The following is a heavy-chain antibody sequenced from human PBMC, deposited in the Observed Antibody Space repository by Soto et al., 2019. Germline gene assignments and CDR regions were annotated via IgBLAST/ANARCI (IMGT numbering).Heavy chain of an antibody. Sequence: PSETLSLTCTVSGGSISSGGYYWSWIRQHPGKGLEWIGYIYYSGSTYYNPSLKSRVTISVDTSKNQFSLKLSSVTAADTAVYYCARDLLLYRYFDLWGRGTLVTVSS. CDR2: IYYSGST. CDR3: ARDLLLYRYFDL. J-gene: IGHJ2*01. V-gene: IGHV4-31*03. CDR1: GGSISSGGYY.